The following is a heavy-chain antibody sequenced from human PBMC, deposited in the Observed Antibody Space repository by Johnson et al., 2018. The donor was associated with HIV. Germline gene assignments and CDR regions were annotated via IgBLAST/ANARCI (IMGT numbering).Heavy chain of an antibody. V-gene: IGHV3-15*01. J-gene: IGHJ3*02. CDR1: GFIFSNAG. D-gene: IGHD2-21*01. CDR3: TTAVLLI. Sequence: VQLVESGGGVVQPGGSLRLSCAASGFIFSNAGMSWVRQAPGKGLEWVGRIKSKTAGGTTDYAAPVKGRFTISRDDSKNTLYLQMNSLKTEDTAVYYCTTAVLLIWGQGTMVTVSS. CDR2: IKSKTAGGTT.